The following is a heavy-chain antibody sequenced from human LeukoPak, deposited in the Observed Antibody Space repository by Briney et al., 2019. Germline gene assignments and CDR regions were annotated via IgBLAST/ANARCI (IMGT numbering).Heavy chain of an antibody. Sequence: GGSLRLSCAVSGFTFSSYGMHWVRQAPGKGLEWVAVIWYDGTKYADSVKGRFTISRDNAKNSLYLQMDSLRVEDTAVYYCARKGGYSSGYYYWGQGTLVTVSS. D-gene: IGHD3-22*01. CDR2: IWYDGT. CDR1: GFTFSSYG. V-gene: IGHV3-33*01. CDR3: ARKGGYSSGYYY. J-gene: IGHJ4*02.